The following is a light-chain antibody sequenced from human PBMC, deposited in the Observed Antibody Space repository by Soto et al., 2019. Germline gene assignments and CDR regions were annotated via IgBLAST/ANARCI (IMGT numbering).Light chain of an antibody. CDR3: QQRSSWPLT. V-gene: IGKV3-11*01. CDR1: QSVNTY. Sequence: EIVLTQSPATLSLSPGERATLSCRASQSVNTYLGWYQQRPGQAPILLIYDASNRATGIPARFSGSGSGTDFTLTISSLEPGDFAVYYCQQRSSWPLTFGGGTKVEIK. J-gene: IGKJ4*01. CDR2: DAS.